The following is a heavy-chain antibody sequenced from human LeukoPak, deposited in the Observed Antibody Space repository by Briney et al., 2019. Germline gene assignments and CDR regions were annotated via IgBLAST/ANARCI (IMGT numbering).Heavy chain of an antibody. Sequence: PGGSLRLSCAASGFTLSSYAMHWVRQAPGKGLEWVAVISYDGSNKYYADSVKGRFTISRDNSKNTLYLQMNSLRAEDTAVYYCARAGSSWYGEYFQHWGQGTLVTVSS. V-gene: IGHV3-30-3*01. CDR1: GFTLSSYA. D-gene: IGHD6-13*01. CDR3: ARAGSSWYGEYFQH. J-gene: IGHJ1*01. CDR2: ISYDGSNK.